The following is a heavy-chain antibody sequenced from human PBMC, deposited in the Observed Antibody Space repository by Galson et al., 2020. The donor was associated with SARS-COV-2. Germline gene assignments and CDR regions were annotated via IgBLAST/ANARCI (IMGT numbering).Heavy chain of an antibody. CDR2: TYYSGNP. V-gene: IGHV4-30-4*01. Sequence: SETLSLTCTVSGGSISSGDYYWSWIRQPPGKGLEWIGYTYYSGNPYYNPSPKSRITISVDTSKNQFSLKLSSVTAADTAVYYCARDYYDSETYDNWYYFDFWGQGALVTVSS. CDR1: GGSISSGDYY. CDR3: ARDYYDSETYDNWYYFDF. D-gene: IGHD3-10*01. J-gene: IGHJ4*02.